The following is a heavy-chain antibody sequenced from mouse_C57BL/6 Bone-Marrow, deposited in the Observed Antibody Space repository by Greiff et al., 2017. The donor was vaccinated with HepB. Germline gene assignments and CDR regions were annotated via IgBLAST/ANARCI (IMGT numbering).Heavy chain of an antibody. CDR1: GFTFSDYY. V-gene: IGHV5-12*01. J-gene: IGHJ4*01. D-gene: IGHD2-12*01. Sequence: EVKVEESGGGLVQPGGSLKLSCAASGFTFSDYYMYWVRQTPEKRLEWVAYISNGGGSTYYPDTVKGRFTISRDNAKNTLYLQMSRLKSEDTAMYYCARGRRGLGAMDYWGQGTSVTVSS. CDR3: ARGRRGLGAMDY. CDR2: ISNGGGST.